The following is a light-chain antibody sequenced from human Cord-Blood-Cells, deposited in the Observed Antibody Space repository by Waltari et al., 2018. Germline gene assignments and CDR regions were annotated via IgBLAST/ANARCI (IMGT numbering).Light chain of an antibody. V-gene: IGKV3-11*01. J-gene: IGKJ1*01. CDR1: QSVSSY. Sequence: EIVLTQSPATLSLSPGERATLSCRASQSVSSYLAWYQQKPGQAPRLLIYDASNRATGSPARFSGSGSGTNFTLTISSLEPEDFAVYYCQQRSNRPWTFGQGTKVEIK. CDR2: DAS. CDR3: QQRSNRPWT.